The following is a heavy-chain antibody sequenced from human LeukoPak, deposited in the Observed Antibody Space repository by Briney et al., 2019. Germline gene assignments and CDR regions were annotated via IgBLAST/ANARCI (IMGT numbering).Heavy chain of an antibody. D-gene: IGHD4-11*01. Sequence: SETLSLTCAVYGGSFSGYYWSWIRQPPGKGLEWIGRIYTSGSTNYNPSLKSRVTISVDTSKNQFSLKLSSVTAADTAVYYCARAPTVTRGAPYYYYYYMDVWGKGTTVTVSS. V-gene: IGHV4-4*08. CDR1: GGSFSGYY. CDR2: IYTSGST. J-gene: IGHJ6*03. CDR3: ARAPTVTRGAPYYYYYYMDV.